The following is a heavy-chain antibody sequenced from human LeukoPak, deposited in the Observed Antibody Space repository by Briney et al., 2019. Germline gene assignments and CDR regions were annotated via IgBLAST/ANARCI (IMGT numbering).Heavy chain of an antibody. V-gene: IGHV4-4*07. D-gene: IGHD3-22*01. CDR1: GGSISSYY. Sequence: PSETLSLTCTVSGGSISSYYWSWIRQPAGKGLEWIGRIYTSGSTNYNPSLKSRVTMSVDTSKNQFSLKLSSVTAADTAVYYCARGAEGYYDSSGYYYPYWGQRTLVTVSS. CDR3: ARGAEGYYDSSGYYYPY. J-gene: IGHJ4*02. CDR2: IYTSGST.